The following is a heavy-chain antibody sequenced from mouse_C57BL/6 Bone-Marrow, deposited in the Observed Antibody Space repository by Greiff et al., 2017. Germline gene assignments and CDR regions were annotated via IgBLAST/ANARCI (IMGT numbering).Heavy chain of an antibody. J-gene: IGHJ4*01. CDR3: ARHEEYYGSRYYAMAY. D-gene: IGHD1-1*01. CDR2: ISNLAYSI. CDR1: GFTFSDYG. V-gene: IGHV5-15*01. Sequence: EVMLVESGGGLVQPGGSLKLSCAASGFTFSDYGMAWVRQAPRKGPEWVAFISNLAYSIYYADTVTGRFTLSRENAKNTLYLEVSSLRCEDTAMYYCARHEEYYGSRYYAMAYWGQGTLVTVS.